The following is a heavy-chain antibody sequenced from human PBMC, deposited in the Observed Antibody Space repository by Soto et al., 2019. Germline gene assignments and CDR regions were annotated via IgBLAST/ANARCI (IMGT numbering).Heavy chain of an antibody. D-gene: IGHD4-17*01. J-gene: IGHJ6*03. Sequence: AETLSLTCSVSGGSISSSSYYWGWIRQPPGKGLEWIGYIYYSGSTNYNPSLKSRVTISVDTSKNQFSLKLSSVTAADTAVYYCARHPALTTFGYYYMDIWGKGTTVNVSS. CDR1: GGSISSSSYY. V-gene: IGHV4-61*05. CDR2: IYYSGST. CDR3: ARHPALTTFGYYYMDI.